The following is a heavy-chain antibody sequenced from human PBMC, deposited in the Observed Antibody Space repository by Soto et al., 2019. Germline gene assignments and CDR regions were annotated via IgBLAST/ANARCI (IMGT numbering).Heavy chain of an antibody. D-gene: IGHD1-26*01. J-gene: IGHJ3*02. Sequence: GASVKVSCKASGGTFSICAISWVRQAPGQGLEWMGGIIPIFGTANYAQKFQGRVTITADESTSTAYMELSSLRSEDTAVYYCARAEERWELRAFDIWGQGTMVTVSS. V-gene: IGHV1-69*13. CDR1: GGTFSICA. CDR3: ARAEERWELRAFDI. CDR2: IIPIFGTA.